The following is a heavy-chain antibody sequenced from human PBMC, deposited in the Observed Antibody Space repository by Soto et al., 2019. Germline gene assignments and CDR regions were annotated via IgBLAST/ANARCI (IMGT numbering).Heavy chain of an antibody. V-gene: IGHV1-69*02. CDR1: GGTFNSYT. CDR2: VNPIVGMS. D-gene: IGHD3-10*01. CDR3: ETSYCSGSDDFGY. Sequence: QVQLVQSGAEVKKPGASVKVSCPAPGGTFNSYTINWVRQAPGQGPEWVGRVNPIVGMSNSAQKFQGRVPITADKSMSKDYRGLTGLKSDDTAVYYCETSYCSGSDDFGYWGYGALVTVSS. J-gene: IGHJ4*01.